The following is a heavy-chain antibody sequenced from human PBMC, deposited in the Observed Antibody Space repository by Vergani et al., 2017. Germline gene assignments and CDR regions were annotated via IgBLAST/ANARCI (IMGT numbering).Heavy chain of an antibody. CDR2: INHSGST. Sequence: QLQLQESGPGRVKPSQTLSLTCTVSGGSISSGSYYWSWIRQPPGKGLEWKGEINHSGSTNYNQALKSRVTISVDTSKNQFSLKLSSVTAADTAVYYCARMYFYGMDVWGQGTTVTVSS. CDR3: ARMYFYGMDV. CDR1: GGSISSGSYY. D-gene: IGHD2-8*01. J-gene: IGHJ6*02. V-gene: IGHV4-39*07.